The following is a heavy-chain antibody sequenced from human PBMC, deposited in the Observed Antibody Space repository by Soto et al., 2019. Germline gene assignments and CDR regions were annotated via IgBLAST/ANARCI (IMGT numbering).Heavy chain of an antibody. Sequence: QITLNESGPTLVKPTQTLTLTCTFSGFSLSTRDVGVGWIRQPPGEAQEWLGVGYWDDSKTFSPSLGSRLTTTKDTSKNPVVLRMTKMDPLDTATYYCAHCRGGVASVWGQGTLVTVSS. J-gene: IGHJ4*02. D-gene: IGHD2-15*01. CDR2: GYWDDSK. CDR3: AHCRGGVASV. V-gene: IGHV2-5*02. CDR1: GFSLSTRDVG.